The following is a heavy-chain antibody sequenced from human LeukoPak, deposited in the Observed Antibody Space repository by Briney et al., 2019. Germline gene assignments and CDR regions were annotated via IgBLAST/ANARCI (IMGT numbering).Heavy chain of an antibody. D-gene: IGHD5-24*01. CDR1: GLTFSSYA. CDR3: AKGNRWLQLRGFDY. J-gene: IGHJ4*02. V-gene: IGHV3-23*01. CDR2: ISGSGGST. Sequence: GGSLRLSCAASGLTFSSYAMSWVRQAPGKGLEWVSAISGSGGSTYYADSVKGRFTISRDNSKNTLYLQMNSLRAEDTAVYYCAKGNRWLQLRGFDYWGQGTLVTVSS.